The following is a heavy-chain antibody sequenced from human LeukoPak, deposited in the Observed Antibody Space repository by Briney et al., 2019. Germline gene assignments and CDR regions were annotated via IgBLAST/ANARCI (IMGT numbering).Heavy chain of an antibody. V-gene: IGHV3-30*18. CDR1: GFTFSSYA. CDR3: AKDRTSSGWPDAFDI. J-gene: IGHJ3*02. Sequence: RVLRLSCAASGFTFSSYAMSWVRQAPGKGLEWVAVISYDGSNKYYADSVKGRFTISRDNSKNTLYLQMNSLRAEDTAVYYCAKDRTSSGWPDAFDIWGQGTMVTVSS. D-gene: IGHD6-19*01. CDR2: ISYDGSNK.